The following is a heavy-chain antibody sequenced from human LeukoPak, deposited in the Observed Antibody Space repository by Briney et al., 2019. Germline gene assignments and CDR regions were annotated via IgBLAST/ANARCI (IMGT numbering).Heavy chain of an antibody. V-gene: IGHV4-59*11. CDR3: ARLGGYYFDY. CDR1: GGSISSHY. Sequence: PSETLSLTCTVSGGSISSHYWSWIRQRLGGGLGWIGYIYYSGSTTYNTSPKSRVTLSVDTSKNQFSLKLTSVTDADTAVYYCARLGGYYFDYWGQGTLVAVSS. D-gene: IGHD3-22*01. CDR2: IYYSGST. J-gene: IGHJ4*02.